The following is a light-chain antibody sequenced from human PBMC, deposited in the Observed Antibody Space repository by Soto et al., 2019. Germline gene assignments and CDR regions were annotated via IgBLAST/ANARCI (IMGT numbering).Light chain of an antibody. CDR3: QGYSYWPALT. CDR1: QSVRSN. CDR2: GAS. V-gene: IGKV3-15*01. J-gene: IGKJ4*01. Sequence: EIVMTQSPATLSVSPGEGATLSCRASQSVRSNLAWFQHKPGQAPRLLIYGASTRATGIPARFSGSGSGTDFTLTISSLQSEDFAVYYCQGYSYWPALTFGGGTKVEIK.